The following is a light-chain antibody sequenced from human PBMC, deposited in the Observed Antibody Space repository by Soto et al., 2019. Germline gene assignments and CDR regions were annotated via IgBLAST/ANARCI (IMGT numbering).Light chain of an antibody. V-gene: IGKV3-20*01. Sequence: EIVLTQSPGTLSLSPGERATLSCRASQSVRSRYLAWYQQKPGQAPRLLISGASSRATGIQDRFSGSGSGTDFTLTVSRLEPEDFALYYCQQYGNSPITFGQGTRLEIK. CDR3: QQYGNSPIT. CDR2: GAS. CDR1: QSVRSRY. J-gene: IGKJ5*01.